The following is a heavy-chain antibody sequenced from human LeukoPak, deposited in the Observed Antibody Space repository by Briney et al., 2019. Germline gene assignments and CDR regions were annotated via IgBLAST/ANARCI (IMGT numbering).Heavy chain of an antibody. V-gene: IGHV4-59*01. D-gene: IGHD2-15*01. Sequence: SETLSLTCTVSGGSISGYYWNWFRQPPGKGLEWIGYISYSGSTNSHPSLKSRVTISVDTSKNQFSLKLRSMTAADTAVYYCARASVEAIYFFDYWGQGTLVTVS. J-gene: IGHJ4*02. CDR3: ARASVEAIYFFDY. CDR1: GGSISGYY. CDR2: ISYSGST.